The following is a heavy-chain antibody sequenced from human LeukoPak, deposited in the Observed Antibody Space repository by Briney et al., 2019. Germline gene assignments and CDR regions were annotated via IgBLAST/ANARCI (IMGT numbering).Heavy chain of an antibody. CDR3: ARPPNIAAAGQD. J-gene: IGHJ4*02. CDR1: GFTFSNYW. V-gene: IGHV3-7*01. CDR2: IKRDGSEK. Sequence: GGSLRLSCAASGFTFSNYWMTWVRQAPGKGLEWLANIKRDGSEKYYIDSVKGRFTISRDNAKNLLYLEMNSLRAEDTAVYYCARPPNIAAAGQDWGQGTLVTVS. D-gene: IGHD6-13*01.